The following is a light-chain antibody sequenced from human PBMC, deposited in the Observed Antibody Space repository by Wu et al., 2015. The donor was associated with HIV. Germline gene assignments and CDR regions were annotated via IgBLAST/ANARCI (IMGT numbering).Light chain of an antibody. V-gene: IGKV3-20*01. CDR3: QHYDNSPQVT. CDR1: QSVSSTY. J-gene: IGKJ4*01. Sequence: EIALTQSPDTLSLSPGERATLSCRASQSVSSTYLAWYQQKPGQAPRLVIHDASSRATGIPDRFSGSGSGTDFTLTISRLEPEDFAVYYCQHYDNSPQVTFGGGTKVEIK. CDR2: DAS.